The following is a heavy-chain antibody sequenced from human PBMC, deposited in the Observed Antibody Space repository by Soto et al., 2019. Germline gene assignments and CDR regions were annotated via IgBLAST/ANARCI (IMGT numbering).Heavy chain of an antibody. CDR1: VGTFSRYT. V-gene: IGHV1-69*01. CDR3: ARDGTLYDSSAYYYLY. J-gene: IGHJ4*02. CDR2: ITPMFGTP. D-gene: IGHD3-22*01. Sequence: QVQLVQSGAEVKKPGSSVKVSCKASVGTFSRYTITWVRQAPGQGLEWMGGITPMFGTPNYAQKFQGRVTITADESTSTAYMELSSLRAEDTAMYYCARDGTLYDSSAYYYLYWGQGTLVTVSS.